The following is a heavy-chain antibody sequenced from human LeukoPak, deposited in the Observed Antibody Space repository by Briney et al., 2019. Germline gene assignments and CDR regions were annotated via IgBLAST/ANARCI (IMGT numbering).Heavy chain of an antibody. CDR2: ISNSGSSI. J-gene: IGHJ6*03. D-gene: IGHD2-2*01. V-gene: IGHV3-11*01. CDR1: GFTLSDYY. Sequence: PGGPLRLSCAASGFTLSDYYMSWIRQAPGKGLEWVSYISNSGSSIYYADSVKGRFTISRDNAKKSLYLQMNSLRAEDTAVYYCASKPMYYYYYYMDVWGKGTTVTVSS. CDR3: ASKPMYYYYYYMDV.